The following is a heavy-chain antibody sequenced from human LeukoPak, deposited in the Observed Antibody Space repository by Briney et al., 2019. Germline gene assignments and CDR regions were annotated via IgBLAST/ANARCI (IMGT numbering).Heavy chain of an antibody. J-gene: IGHJ5*02. CDR2: IFYSGKT. CDR1: NGSMTSDSYY. Sequence: PSETLSLTCTVSNGSMTSDSYYWAWVRQPPGKGLEWIGTIFYSGKTYYSASPKSRVTVPLDTSKKNFSLRLSSVTAADTAVYYCARLWIVATWFDAWGQGALVTVSS. CDR3: ARLWIVATWFDA. D-gene: IGHD2-2*03. V-gene: IGHV4-39*02.